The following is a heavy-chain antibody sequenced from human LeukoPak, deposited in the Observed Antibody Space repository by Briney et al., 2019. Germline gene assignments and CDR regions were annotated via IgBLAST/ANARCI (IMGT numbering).Heavy chain of an antibody. CDR1: GGSFSGYY. CDR3: ARGTVLRYFDWLPRFDY. V-gene: IGHV4-34*01. J-gene: IGHJ4*02. D-gene: IGHD3-9*01. Sequence: SETLSLTCAVYGGSFSGYYWSWIRQPPGKGLEWIGEINHSRSTNYNPSLKSRVTISVDTSKNQFSLKLSSVTAADTAVYYCARGTVLRYFDWLPRFDYWGQGTLVTVSS. CDR2: INHSRST.